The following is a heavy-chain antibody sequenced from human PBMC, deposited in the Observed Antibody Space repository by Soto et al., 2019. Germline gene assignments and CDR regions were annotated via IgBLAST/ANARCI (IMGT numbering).Heavy chain of an antibody. CDR3: AKNGQPPYYYYGLDV. CDR1: AYTFTRYG. Sequence: QGHLVQSGAEVKKPGASVKVSCKTSAYTFTRYGISWVRQAPGQGLAWMGWISGYNGDTNYEQKLQDKVTMTIDTSTTTAYMELRSLTSDDTTVYYCAKNGQPPYYYYGLDVWGQGTTVTVSS. V-gene: IGHV1-18*01. J-gene: IGHJ6*02. D-gene: IGHD2-8*01. CDR2: ISGYNGDT.